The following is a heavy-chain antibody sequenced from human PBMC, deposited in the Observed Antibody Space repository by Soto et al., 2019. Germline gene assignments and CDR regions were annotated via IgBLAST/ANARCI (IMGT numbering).Heavy chain of an antibody. Sequence: QVQLVQSGAEVKKPGSSVKVSCKASGGTFSSYAISWVRQAPGQGLEWMGGIIPIFGTANYAQKFQGRVTITADESTSTAYMELSSLRSEDTTVYYCARDRPALLLTYYGMDVWGQGTTVTVSS. CDR3: ARDRPALLLTYYGMDV. CDR2: IIPIFGTA. J-gene: IGHJ6*02. CDR1: GGTFSSYA. D-gene: IGHD2-15*01. V-gene: IGHV1-69*01.